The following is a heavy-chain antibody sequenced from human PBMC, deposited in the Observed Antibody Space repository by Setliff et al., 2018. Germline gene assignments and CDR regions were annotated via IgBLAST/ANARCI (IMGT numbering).Heavy chain of an antibody. CDR2: IIPIFGTP. Sequence: SVKVSCKASGYTFTAYYIHWVRQAPGQGLEWMGGIIPIFGTPTYAQKFQGRVTIIADESTSTTYMELRSLRSDDTAVYYCARDPFRNYDTAPVWFDPWGQGTLVTVS. D-gene: IGHD3-22*01. V-gene: IGHV1-69*13. CDR3: ARDPFRNYDTAPVWFDP. CDR1: GYTFTAYY. J-gene: IGHJ5*02.